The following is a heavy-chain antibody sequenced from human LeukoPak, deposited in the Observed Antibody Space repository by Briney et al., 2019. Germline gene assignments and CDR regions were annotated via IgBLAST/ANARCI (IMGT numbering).Heavy chain of an antibody. CDR3: ASLKNIVGATQIDY. CDR2: INHSGST. Sequence: SETLSLTCAVYGGSFSGYYWSWIRQPPGKGLEWIGGINHSGSTNYNPSLKSRVTISVDTSKNQLSLKLSSVTAADTAVYYCASLKNIVGATQIDYWGQGTLVTVSS. V-gene: IGHV4-34*01. D-gene: IGHD1-26*01. J-gene: IGHJ4*02. CDR1: GGSFSGYY.